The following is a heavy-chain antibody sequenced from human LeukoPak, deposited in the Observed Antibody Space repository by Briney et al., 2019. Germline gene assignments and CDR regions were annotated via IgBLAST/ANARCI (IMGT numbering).Heavy chain of an antibody. D-gene: IGHD3-16*01. J-gene: IGHJ5*02. Sequence: SETLSLTCAVYGGSFSGYYWSWIRQPPGKGLEWIGEINHSGSTNYNPSLKSRVTISVDTSKNLFSLKLSSVTAADTAVYYCARGDTFNWFDPWGQGTLVTVSS. CDR1: GGSFSGYY. CDR3: ARGDTFNWFDP. CDR2: INHSGST. V-gene: IGHV4-34*01.